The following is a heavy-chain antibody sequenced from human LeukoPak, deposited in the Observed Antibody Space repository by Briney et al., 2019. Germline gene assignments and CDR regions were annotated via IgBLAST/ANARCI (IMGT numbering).Heavy chain of an antibody. V-gene: IGHV3-7*01. CDR2: IKQDGSEE. CDR1: GFTFSSYW. Sequence: GGSLRLSCAASGFTFSSYWMSWVRQAPGKGLEWVANIKQDGSEEYYVDSVKGRFTISRDNAKNSLYLQMNSLRAEDTAVYYCARYTTGTLYYFDYWGQGTLVTVSS. CDR3: ARYTTGTLYYFDY. J-gene: IGHJ4*02. D-gene: IGHD1-1*01.